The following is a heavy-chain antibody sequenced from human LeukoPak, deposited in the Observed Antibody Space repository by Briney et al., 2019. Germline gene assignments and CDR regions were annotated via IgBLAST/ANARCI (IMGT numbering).Heavy chain of an antibody. J-gene: IGHJ6*02. CDR3: ARFGVDYDMDV. CDR2: IHYSGRP. V-gene: IGHV4-59*11. CDR1: GGSFSGHY. D-gene: IGHD3-16*01. Sequence: KPSETLSLTCAVYGGSFSGHYWTWIRQPPGKGLEWIGQIHYSGRPDYNPSLKSRVTISVDTSKNQLSLKVTSVTGADTAVYYCARFGVDYDMDVWGQGTTVTVSS.